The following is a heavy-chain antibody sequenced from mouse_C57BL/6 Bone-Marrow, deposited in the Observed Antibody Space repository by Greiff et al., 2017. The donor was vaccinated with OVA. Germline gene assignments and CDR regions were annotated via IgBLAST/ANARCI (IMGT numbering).Heavy chain of an antibody. J-gene: IGHJ2*01. Sequence: VQLQQPGAELVKPGASVKMSCKASGYTFTSYWITWVKQRPGQGLEWIGDIYPGSGSTNYNEKFKSKATLTVDTSSSTAYMQLSSLTSEDSAVYYCARGGRNYYDYDGFDYWGQGTTLTVSS. CDR3: ARGGRNYYDYDGFDY. CDR1: GYTFTSYW. D-gene: IGHD2-4*01. CDR2: IYPGSGST. V-gene: IGHV1-55*01.